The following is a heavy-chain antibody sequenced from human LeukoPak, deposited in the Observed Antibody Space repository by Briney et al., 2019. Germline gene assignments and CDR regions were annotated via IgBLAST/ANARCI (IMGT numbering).Heavy chain of an antibody. CDR2: ISYDGSNK. CDR1: GFTFSSYG. D-gene: IGHD1-14*01. J-gene: IGHJ6*02. CDR3: ALRNGMDV. V-gene: IGHV3-30*03. Sequence: GRSLRLSCAASGFTFSSYGMHWVRQAPGKGLEWVAVISYDGSNKYYADSVKGRFTISRDNSKNTLYLQMNSLRAEDTAVYYCALRNGMDVWGQGTTVTVSS.